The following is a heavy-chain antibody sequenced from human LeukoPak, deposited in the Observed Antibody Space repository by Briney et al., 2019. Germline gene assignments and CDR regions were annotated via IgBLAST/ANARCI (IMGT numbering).Heavy chain of an antibody. CDR3: ARPHPPGSAWSDP. CDR2: IYYSGST. Sequence: ASETLSLTCTVSGGSISSSSYYWGWIRQPPGKGLEWIGSIYYSGSTYYNPSLKSRVTISVDTSKNQFSLKLSSVTAADTAVYYCARPHPPGSAWSDPWGQGTLVAASS. J-gene: IGHJ5*02. CDR1: GGSISSSSYY. V-gene: IGHV4-39*01.